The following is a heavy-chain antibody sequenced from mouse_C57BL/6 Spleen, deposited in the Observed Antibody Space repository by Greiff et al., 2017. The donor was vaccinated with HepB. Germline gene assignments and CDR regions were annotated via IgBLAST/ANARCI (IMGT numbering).Heavy chain of an antibody. CDR3: AREDYGSSYVAWFAY. J-gene: IGHJ3*01. V-gene: IGHV1-72*01. D-gene: IGHD1-1*01. CDR2: IDPNSGGT. Sequence: VQLQHPGAELVKPGASVKLSCKASGYTFTSYWMHWVKQRPGRGLEWIGRIDPNSGGTKYNEKFKSKATLTVDKPSSTAYMQLSSLTSEDSAVYYCAREDYGSSYVAWFAYWGQGTLVTVSA. CDR1: GYTFTSYW.